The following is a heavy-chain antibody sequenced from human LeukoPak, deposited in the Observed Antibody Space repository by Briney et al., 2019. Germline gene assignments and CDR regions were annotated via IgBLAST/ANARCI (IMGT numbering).Heavy chain of an antibody. D-gene: IGHD1-26*01. V-gene: IGHV1-3*04. CDR1: GYDFTDYS. Sequence: ASVKVSCEASGYDFTDYSIQWVRQAPGQRLEWMGWVNTGNGHTRYSPKFQGRVTIVRDTSASTAYMDLSSLTSEDTALYYCARGQWVGTTQAYYLQYWGQGTLVAVSS. J-gene: IGHJ4*02. CDR3: ARGQWVGTTQAYYLQY. CDR2: VNTGNGHT.